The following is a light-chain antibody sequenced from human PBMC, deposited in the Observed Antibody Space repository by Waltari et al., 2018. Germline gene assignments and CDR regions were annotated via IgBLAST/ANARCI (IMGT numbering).Light chain of an antibody. CDR2: VNSDGSH. J-gene: IGLJ3*02. Sequence: QLVLTQSPSASASLGASVKLTCTLDSGHSNNIVAWLQRRPEKGPRYLMKVNSDGSHTKGDDIPDRFSGSSSGSERYLTISSLQSEDEADYYCQTGGHGTWVFGGGTKLTVV. CDR3: QTGGHGTWV. V-gene: IGLV4-69*01. CDR1: SGHSNNI.